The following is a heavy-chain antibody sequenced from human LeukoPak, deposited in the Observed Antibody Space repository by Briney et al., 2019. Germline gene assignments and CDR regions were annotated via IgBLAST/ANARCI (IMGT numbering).Heavy chain of an antibody. Sequence: GRSLRLSCAASGFTFSSYAMHWVRQAPGKGLEWVSVISYDGSNKYYADSVKGRFTISRDNSKTTLYLQMNSLRAEDTAVYYCAREGPGGSGSYYNVGYWMDAFDIWGQGTMVTVSS. CDR2: ISYDGSNK. CDR3: AREGPGGSGSYYNVGYWMDAFDI. V-gene: IGHV3-30-3*01. CDR1: GFTFSSYA. D-gene: IGHD3-10*01. J-gene: IGHJ3*02.